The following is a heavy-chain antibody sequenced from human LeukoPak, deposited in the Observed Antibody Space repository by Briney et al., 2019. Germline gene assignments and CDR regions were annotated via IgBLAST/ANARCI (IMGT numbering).Heavy chain of an antibody. CDR3: ARLTRLSTSPDRYYLDY. Sequence: PSETLSLTCAVSGDSISSYYWSWIRQPPGKGLEWIGYIYTSGGTNYIPSLKGRVTISIDTSKNQFSLKLSSVTAADSAVYYCARLTRLSTSPDRYYLDYWGQGTLVTVSS. CDR2: IYTSGGT. J-gene: IGHJ4*02. CDR1: GDSISSYY. V-gene: IGHV4-4*09. D-gene: IGHD6-6*01.